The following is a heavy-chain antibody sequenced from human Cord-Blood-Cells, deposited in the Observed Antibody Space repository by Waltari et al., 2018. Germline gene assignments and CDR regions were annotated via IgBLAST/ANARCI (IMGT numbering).Heavy chain of an antibody. CDR3: ARVRDSSSPFDY. D-gene: IGHD6-6*01. Sequence: QVQLVQSGAEVKKPGASVKVSCKASGYTFTGYYIHWVRPAPGQGLEWMGWINPNSGGTNYAQKFQGWVTMTRDTSISTAYMELSRLRSDDTAVYYCARVRDSSSPFDYWGQGTLVTVSS. V-gene: IGHV1-2*04. J-gene: IGHJ4*02. CDR1: GYTFTGYY. CDR2: INPNSGGT.